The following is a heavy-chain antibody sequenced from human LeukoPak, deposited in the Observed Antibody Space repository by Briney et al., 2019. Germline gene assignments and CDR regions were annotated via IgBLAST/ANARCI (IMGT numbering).Heavy chain of an antibody. V-gene: IGHV4-34*01. J-gene: IGHJ2*01. CDR1: GGSFSGYY. D-gene: IGHD3-3*01. Sequence: PSETLSLTCAVYGGSFSGYYWSWIRQPPGKGLEWIGEINHSGSTNYNPSLTSRVTISVDTSKNQFSLKLSSVTAADTAVYYCAREDYDDSGAWYFDLWGRGTLVTVSS. CDR3: AREDYDDSGAWYFDL. CDR2: INHSGST.